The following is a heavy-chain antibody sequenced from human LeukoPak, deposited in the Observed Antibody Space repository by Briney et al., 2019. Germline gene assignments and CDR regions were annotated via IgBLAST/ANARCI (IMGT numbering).Heavy chain of an antibody. CDR3: ARGGWYCSGGSCYGGFDY. J-gene: IGHJ4*02. CDR1: GFTVSSNY. V-gene: IGHV3-66*03. D-gene: IGHD2-15*01. CDR2: IYNCGST. Sequence: GGSLRLSCAASGFTVSSNYMSWVRQAPGKRLEWVSVIYNCGSTYYADSVKGRFTISRDNSKNTLYLQMNSLRAEDTAVYYCARGGWYCSGGSCYGGFDYWGQGTLVTVSS.